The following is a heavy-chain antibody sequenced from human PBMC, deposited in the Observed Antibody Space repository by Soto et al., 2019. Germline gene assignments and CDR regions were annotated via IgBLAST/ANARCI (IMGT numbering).Heavy chain of an antibody. CDR3: ARPWPKSKHSSSWLYYFDC. V-gene: IGHV3-23*01. CDR1: GFTFSSYA. Sequence: EVQLLESGGGLVQPGGSLRLSCAASGFTFSSYAMSWVRQAPGKGLEWVSAISCSGGSTYYADSVKGRFTISRDNSKNTLYLQMNSLRAEDTAVYYCARPWPKSKHSSSWLYYFDCWGQGTLGTVSS. J-gene: IGHJ4*02. D-gene: IGHD6-13*01. CDR2: ISCSGGST.